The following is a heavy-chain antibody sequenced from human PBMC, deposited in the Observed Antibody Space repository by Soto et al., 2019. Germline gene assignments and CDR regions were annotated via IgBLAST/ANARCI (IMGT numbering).Heavy chain of an antibody. D-gene: IGHD4-17*01. CDR3: ARSPYDYGDYSELLIDY. J-gene: IGHJ4*02. CDR2: IYYSGST. Sequence: PSETLSLTCTVSGGSISSGGYYWSGIRQHPGKGLEWIGYIYYSGSTYYNPSLKSRVTISVDTSKNQFSLKLSSVTAADTAVYYCARSPYDYGDYSELLIDYWGQGTLVTVSS. V-gene: IGHV4-31*03. CDR1: GGSISSGGYY.